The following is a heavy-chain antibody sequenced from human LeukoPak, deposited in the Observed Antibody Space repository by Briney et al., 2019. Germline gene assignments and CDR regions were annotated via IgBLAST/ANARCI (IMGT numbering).Heavy chain of an antibody. V-gene: IGHV1-18*01. CDR2: ISAYNGNT. CDR1: GYTFTSYG. Sequence: ASVKVSCKASGYTFTSYGISWVRQAPGQGLEWMGWISAYNGNTNYAQKLQGRVTMTTDTSTSTAYMELRSPRSDDTAVYYCARGAAGKPYYYYYMDVWGKGTTVSVSS. D-gene: IGHD4-23*01. CDR3: ARGAAGKPYYYYYMDV. J-gene: IGHJ6*03.